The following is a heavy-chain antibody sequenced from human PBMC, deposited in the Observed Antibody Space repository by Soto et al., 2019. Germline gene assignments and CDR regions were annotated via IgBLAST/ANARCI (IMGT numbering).Heavy chain of an antibody. V-gene: IGHV4-34*01. CDR2: INHSGST. CDR1: GGSFSGYY. D-gene: IGHD6-13*01. CDR3: ARGSSVAAAVVPPDY. Sequence: SETLSLTCAVYGGSFSGYYWSWIRQPPGKGLEWIGEINHSGSTNYNPSLKSRVTISVDTSKNQFSLKLSSVTAADTAVYYCARGSSVAAAVVPPDYWGQGTLVTVSS. J-gene: IGHJ4*02.